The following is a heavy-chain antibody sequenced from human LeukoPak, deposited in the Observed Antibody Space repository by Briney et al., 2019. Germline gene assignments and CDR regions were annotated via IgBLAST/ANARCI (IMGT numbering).Heavy chain of an antibody. CDR3: ARYYDFWSGSIGYYYYMDV. D-gene: IGHD3-3*01. V-gene: IGHV1-18*01. Sequence: ASVKVSCKASGYTFTSYGISWVRQAPGQGLEWMGWISAYNGNTNYAQKLQGRVTMTTDTSTSTAYMELRSLRSDDTALYYCARYYDFWSGSIGYYYYMDVWGKGTTVTVSS. CDR2: ISAYNGNT. J-gene: IGHJ6*03. CDR1: GYTFTSYG.